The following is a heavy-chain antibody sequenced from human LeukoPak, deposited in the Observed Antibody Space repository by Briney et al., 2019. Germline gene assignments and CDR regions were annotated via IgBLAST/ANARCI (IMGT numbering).Heavy chain of an antibody. V-gene: IGHV4-31*03. CDR2: IYYSGST. CDR1: GGSISSGGYY. CDR3: ARETTAFDNWFDP. D-gene: IGHD1-7*01. Sequence: SETRSLTCTVSGGSISSGGYYWSWIRQHPGKGLEWIGYIYYSGSTYYNPSLKSRVTISEDPSKNQFSLKLSSGTAADTAVDYCARETTAFDNWFDPWGQGTLVTVSS. J-gene: IGHJ5*02.